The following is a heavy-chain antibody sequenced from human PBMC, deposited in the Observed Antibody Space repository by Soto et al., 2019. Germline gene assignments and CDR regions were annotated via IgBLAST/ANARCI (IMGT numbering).Heavy chain of an antibody. D-gene: IGHD3-3*01. V-gene: IGHV5-51*01. Sequence: PGESLKISCKGSGYSFSSYWIGWVRQMPGKGLEWMGIIYPGDSDTRYSPSFQGQVTISADKSISTAYLQWSSLKASDTAMYYCARSQLKSITIFGVVLYGMDVWGQGTTVTVSS. CDR1: GYSFSSYW. CDR2: IYPGDSDT. CDR3: ARSQLKSITIFGVVLYGMDV. J-gene: IGHJ6*02.